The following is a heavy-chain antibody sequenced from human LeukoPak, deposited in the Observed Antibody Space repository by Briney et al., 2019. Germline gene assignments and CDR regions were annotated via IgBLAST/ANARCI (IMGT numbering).Heavy chain of an antibody. V-gene: IGHV3-53*01. CDR1: GFTVSSNY. Sequence: GGSLRLSCAASGFTVSSNYMSWVRQAPGKGLEWVSVIYSGGSTYYADSVKGRFTISRDNSKNTLYLQMNSLRAEDTAVYYCAKDQFYGSGEGGGDYWGQGTLVTVSS. D-gene: IGHD3-10*01. CDR3: AKDQFYGSGEGGGDY. J-gene: IGHJ4*02. CDR2: IYSGGST.